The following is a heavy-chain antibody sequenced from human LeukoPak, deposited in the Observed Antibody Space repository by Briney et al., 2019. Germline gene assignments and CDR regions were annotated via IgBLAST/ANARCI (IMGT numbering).Heavy chain of an antibody. CDR1: GFTFSSYA. Sequence: GGSLRLSCAASGFTFSSYAMHWVRQAPGKGLEWVAVISYDGSNKYYADSVKGRFTISRGNSKNTLYLQMNSLRAEDTAVYYCARGPPYQLLYNLGGNYWGQGTLVTVSS. CDR3: ARGPPYQLLYNLGGNY. J-gene: IGHJ4*02. CDR2: ISYDGSNK. V-gene: IGHV3-30-3*01. D-gene: IGHD2-2*02.